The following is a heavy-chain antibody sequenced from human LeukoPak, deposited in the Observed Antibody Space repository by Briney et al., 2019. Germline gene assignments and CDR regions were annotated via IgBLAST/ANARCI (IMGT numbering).Heavy chain of an antibody. J-gene: IGHJ4*02. CDR3: ARDTYESSGYYYPDY. CDR1: GYTFTNYH. Sequence: ASVKVSCKASGYTFTNYHMHWVRQAPGQGLEWMGIINPNGGDTTYAQKFQGRVTMTRDTSTSTVYMDLSSLRSEDTAVYYCARDTYESSGYYYPDYWGQGTVVTVSS. CDR2: INPNGGDT. V-gene: IGHV1-46*01. D-gene: IGHD3-22*01.